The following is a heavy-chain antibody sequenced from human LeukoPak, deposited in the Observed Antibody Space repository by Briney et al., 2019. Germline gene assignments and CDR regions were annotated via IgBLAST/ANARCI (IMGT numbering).Heavy chain of an antibody. J-gene: IGHJ4*02. V-gene: IGHV4-30-2*01. CDR1: GGSISSGGYS. Sequence: SQTLSLTCAVSGGSISSGGYSWRWIRQPPGKGLVWIGYNYQSGSTYYNPALKSRGTISVDTSKNQFSLKLSTVTAADTAVYYCARLRYLNYYDSSGYYQIFDYWGQGTLVTVSS. D-gene: IGHD3-22*01. CDR2: NYQSGST. CDR3: ARLRYLNYYDSSGYYQIFDY.